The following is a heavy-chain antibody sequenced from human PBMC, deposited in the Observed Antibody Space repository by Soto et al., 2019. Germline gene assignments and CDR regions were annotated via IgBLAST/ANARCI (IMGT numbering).Heavy chain of an antibody. J-gene: IGHJ6*02. CDR1: GFTFSDYA. V-gene: IGHV3-30*15. D-gene: IGHD2-21*01. CDR2: ISSDGKNT. CDR3: ARVHCTTELCSGLYFYYALDV. Sequence: QVQLVESGGGVVQPGRSLRLPCAASGFTFSDYAMHWVRQPPGKGLEWVAIISSDGKNTYYGDSVKGSFTISRDDSTSTLSLQMSGLRPEDTAVYFCARVHCTTELCSGLYFYYALDVWGQGTTVTVSS.